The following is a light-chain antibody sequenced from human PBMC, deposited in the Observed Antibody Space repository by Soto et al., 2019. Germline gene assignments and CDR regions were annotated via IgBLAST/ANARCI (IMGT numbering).Light chain of an antibody. J-gene: IGKJ4*01. CDR2: DAS. V-gene: IGKV3D-20*02. Sequence: EIVLTQSPGTLSLSPGERATLSCRASQSVSSSYLAWYQQKPGQAPRLLIYDASSRATGIPDRFSGSGSGTDFTLTISNLEPEDSAVYYCQQRSIWPLTFGGGTKVDIK. CDR1: QSVSSSY. CDR3: QQRSIWPLT.